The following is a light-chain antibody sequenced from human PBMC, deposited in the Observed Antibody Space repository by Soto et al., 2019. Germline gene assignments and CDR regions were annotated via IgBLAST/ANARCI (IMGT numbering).Light chain of an antibody. CDR1: QSIGYY. Sequence: EIVLRQSPATVSLSPGERATLSCRASQSIGYYLAWYQEKPGQAPRLLIYDASIRATGIPARFGGSWSGTDFTLTINGLEPEDSAVYYCQQRGNWPPTWTFGQGTKVDIK. CDR2: DAS. CDR3: QQRGNWPPTWT. V-gene: IGKV3-11*01. J-gene: IGKJ1*01.